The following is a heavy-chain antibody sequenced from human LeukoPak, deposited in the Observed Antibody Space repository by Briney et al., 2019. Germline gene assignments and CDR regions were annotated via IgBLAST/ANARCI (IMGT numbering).Heavy chain of an antibody. D-gene: IGHD2-2*01. CDR1: GFIFDDYG. Sequence: GGSLRLSCAASGFIFDDYGMSWVRQAPGKGREWVSGINWNGGSTGYVDSVKGRFTISRDNAKTSLYLQMNSLRAEDTALYYCARVRYCSSTSCYFSAFDIWGQGTMVTVSS. J-gene: IGHJ3*02. CDR2: INWNGGST. V-gene: IGHV3-20*04. CDR3: ARVRYCSSTSCYFSAFDI.